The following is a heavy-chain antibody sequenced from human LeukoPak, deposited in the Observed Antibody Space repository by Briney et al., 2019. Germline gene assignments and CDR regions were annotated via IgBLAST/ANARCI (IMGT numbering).Heavy chain of an antibody. CDR2: INWNGGST. D-gene: IGHD1-7*01. J-gene: IGHJ5*02. CDR3: ARGTSGITGTFFDH. V-gene: IGHV3-20*01. CDR1: GFTFDDYG. Sequence: PGGSLRLSCAASGFTFDDYGMSWVRHAPGKGLEWVSGINWNGGSTGYADSVKGRFTISRDNARNSLYLQMNSLRAEDTALYHCARGTSGITGTFFDHWGQGTLVTVSS.